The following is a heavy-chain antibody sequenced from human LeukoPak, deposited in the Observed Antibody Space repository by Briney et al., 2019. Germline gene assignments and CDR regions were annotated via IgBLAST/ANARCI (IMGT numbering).Heavy chain of an antibody. J-gene: IGHJ4*02. CDR3: AKDHSSGWYSEPYFDY. CDR1: GFTFSSYG. Sequence: PGGSLRLSCAASGFTFSSYGMHWVRQAPGKGLEWGAVISYDGSNKYYADSVKGRFTISRDNSKNTLYLQMNSLRAEDTAVYYCAKDHSSGWYSEPYFDYWGQGTLVTVSS. D-gene: IGHD6-19*01. CDR2: ISYDGSNK. V-gene: IGHV3-30*18.